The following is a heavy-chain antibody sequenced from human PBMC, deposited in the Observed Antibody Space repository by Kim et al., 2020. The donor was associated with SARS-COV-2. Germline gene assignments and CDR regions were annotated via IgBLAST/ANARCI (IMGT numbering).Heavy chain of an antibody. CDR3: ARVGPKIARFLEWLQTFPNNYYFDY. CDR1: GYTFTSYA. Sequence: ASVKVSCKASGYTFTSYAMNWVRQAPGQGLEWMGWINTNTGNPTYAQGFTGRFVFSLDTSVSTAYLQISSLKAEDTAVYYCARVGPKIARFLEWLQTFPNNYYFDYWGQGTLVTVSS. V-gene: IGHV7-4-1*02. CDR2: INTNTGNP. J-gene: IGHJ4*02. D-gene: IGHD3-3*01.